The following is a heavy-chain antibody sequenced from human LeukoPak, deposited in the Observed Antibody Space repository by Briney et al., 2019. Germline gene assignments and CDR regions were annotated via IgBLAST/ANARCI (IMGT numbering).Heavy chain of an antibody. D-gene: IGHD1-26*01. CDR3: ARGGIVGATRLDY. Sequence: GGSLRLSCAASGFTFSDHYMDWVRQAPGKGLEWVGRTRNKANSYTTEYAASVKGRFTISRDDSKNSLYLQMNSLKTEDTAVYYCARGGIVGATRLDYWGQGTLVTVSS. J-gene: IGHJ4*02. V-gene: IGHV3-72*01. CDR2: TRNKANSYTT. CDR1: GFTFSDHY.